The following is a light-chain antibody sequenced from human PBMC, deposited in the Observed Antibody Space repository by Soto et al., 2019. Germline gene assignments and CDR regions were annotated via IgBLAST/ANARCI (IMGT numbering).Light chain of an antibody. Sequence: EVVMTQSAATLSVSPGERATLSCGASQSVGTNLVWYQHKPGQAPRPLIYGASIRATGIPARFSASGSGTEFTLTISSLQSEDSAVYFCQQYYYWPPYTFRQRAKVDI. CDR1: QSVGTN. V-gene: IGKV3-15*01. CDR3: QQYYYWPPYT. CDR2: GAS. J-gene: IGKJ2*01.